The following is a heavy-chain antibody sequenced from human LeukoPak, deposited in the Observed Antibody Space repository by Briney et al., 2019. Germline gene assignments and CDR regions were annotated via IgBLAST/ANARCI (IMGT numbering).Heavy chain of an antibody. CDR1: GFTFRSYW. CDR2: IKQDGSEK. D-gene: IGHD2-15*01. CDR3: ARVLLSFDY. Sequence: GGSLRLSCAGSGFTFRSYWMSWVRQAPGKGLEWVANIKQDGSEKYYVDSVKGRFTISRDNAKNSLYLQMNSLRAEDTAVYYCARVLLSFDYWGQGTLVTVSS. J-gene: IGHJ4*02. V-gene: IGHV3-7*01.